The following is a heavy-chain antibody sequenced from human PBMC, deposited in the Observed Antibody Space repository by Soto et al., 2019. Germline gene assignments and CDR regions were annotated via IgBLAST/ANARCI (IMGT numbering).Heavy chain of an antibody. V-gene: IGHV3-30-3*01. J-gene: IGHJ4*02. CDR3: AKDPNGDYVGAFDS. CDR1: GFTYSTYT. CDR2: ISYDGNNK. D-gene: IGHD4-17*01. Sequence: GGSLRLSCAASGFTYSTYTMHWVRQAPGKGLEWVAVISYDGNNKFYAGSVKGRFTISRDSTKQTLYLQMNSLRPDDTAVYHCAKDPNGDYVGAFDSWGQGTLVTVSS.